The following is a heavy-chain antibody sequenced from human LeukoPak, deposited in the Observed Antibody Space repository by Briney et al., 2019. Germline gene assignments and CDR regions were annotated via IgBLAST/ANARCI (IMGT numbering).Heavy chain of an antibody. J-gene: IGHJ3*02. CDR1: GFTFSSYA. CDR2: ISGSGGST. Sequence: GGSLRLSCAASGFTFSSYAMSWVRQAPGKGLEWVSAISGSGGSTYYADSVKGRFTISRDNSKNTLYLQMNSLRAEDTAVYYCAKDRGEDIVVVVAATGAFDIWGQGTMVTVSS. CDR3: AKDRGEDIVVVVAATGAFDI. V-gene: IGHV3-23*01. D-gene: IGHD2-15*01.